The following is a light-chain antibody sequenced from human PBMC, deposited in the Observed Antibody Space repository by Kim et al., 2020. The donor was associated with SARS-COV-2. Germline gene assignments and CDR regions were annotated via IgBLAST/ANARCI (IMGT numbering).Light chain of an antibody. J-gene: IGKJ2*01. CDR1: QSVSSY. CDR3: QQYISYPYT. CDR2: DAS. V-gene: IGKV1-5*01. Sequence: SASIGDRVAITRRASQSVSSYLAWYQQKPGKAPKLLIYDASSLESGVPPRFSGSESGTELTLTISSLQPDDFATYYCQQYISYPYTFGQGTKLEI.